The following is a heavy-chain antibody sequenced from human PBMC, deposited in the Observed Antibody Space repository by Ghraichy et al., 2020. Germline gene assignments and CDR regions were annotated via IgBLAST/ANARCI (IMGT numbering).Heavy chain of an antibody. V-gene: IGHV1-18*01. CDR1: GYTFTSYG. J-gene: IGHJ4*02. D-gene: IGHD3-22*01. Sequence: ASVKVSCKASGYTFTSYGISWVRQAPGQGLEWMGWISAYNGNTNYAQKLQGRVTMTTDTSTSTAYMELRSLRSDDTAVYYCARGKGRWSSGHNPDYWGQGTLVTVSS. CDR3: ARGKGRWSSGHNPDY. CDR2: ISAYNGNT.